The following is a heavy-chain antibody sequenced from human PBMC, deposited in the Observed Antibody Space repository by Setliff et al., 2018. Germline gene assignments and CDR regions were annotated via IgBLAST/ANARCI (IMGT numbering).Heavy chain of an antibody. V-gene: IGHV3-15*01. CDR3: ARDKGVISLDY. Sequence: GGSLRLSCAASGFTFSNAWMSWVRQAPGKGLEWVGRIKSKTDGGTTDYAEPVKGRFTISRDDSKNTLYLQMNSLKTEDTAVYYCARDKGVISLDYWGQGTLVTVSS. CDR1: GFTFSNAW. D-gene: IGHD3-10*01. CDR2: IKSKTDGGTT. J-gene: IGHJ4*02.